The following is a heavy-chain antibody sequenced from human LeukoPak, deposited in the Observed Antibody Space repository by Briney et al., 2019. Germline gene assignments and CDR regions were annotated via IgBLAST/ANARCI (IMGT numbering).Heavy chain of an antibody. D-gene: IGHD6-6*01. V-gene: IGHV3-66*01. Sequence: PGGSLRLSCAASGFTVSSNYMSWVRQAPGKGLEWVSVIYSGGSTYYADSVEGRFTISRDNSKNTLYLQMNSLRAEDTAVYYCARDLARAARPDYWGQGTLVTVSS. CDR3: ARDLARAARPDY. J-gene: IGHJ4*02. CDR1: GFTVSSNY. CDR2: IYSGGST.